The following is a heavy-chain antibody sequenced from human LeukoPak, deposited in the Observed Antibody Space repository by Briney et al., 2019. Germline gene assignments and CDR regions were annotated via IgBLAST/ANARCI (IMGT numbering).Heavy chain of an antibody. CDR2: IFHTGST. V-gene: IGHV4-38-2*02. CDR3: ARTMVSTLNWFDP. CDR1: GDSISSGNY. Sequence: SETLSLTCTVSGDSISSGNYWGWIRQPPGKGLEWIGSIFHTGSTYFNLSLKSRVTISVDTSKNQFSLKLSSVTAADTAVYYCARTMVSTLNWFDPWGQGTLVTVSS. J-gene: IGHJ5*02. D-gene: IGHD3-10*01.